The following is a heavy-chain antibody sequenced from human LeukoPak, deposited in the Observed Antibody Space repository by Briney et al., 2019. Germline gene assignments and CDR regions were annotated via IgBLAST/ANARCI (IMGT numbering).Heavy chain of an antibody. V-gene: IGHV1-69*05. CDR1: GGTFSSYA. J-gene: IGHJ5*02. CDR3: ARGFPTVTTRYNWFDP. Sequence: SVKVSCKASGGTFSSYAISWVRQAPGQGLEWMGGIIPIFGTANYAQKFQGRVTITTDESTSTAYMELSSLRSEDTAVYYCARGFPTVTTRYNWFDPWGQGTLVTVSS. CDR2: IIPIFGTA. D-gene: IGHD4-17*01.